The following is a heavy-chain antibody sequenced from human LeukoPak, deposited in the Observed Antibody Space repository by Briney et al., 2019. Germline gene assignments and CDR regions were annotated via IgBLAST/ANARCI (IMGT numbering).Heavy chain of an antibody. CDR2: IWYDGNNE. J-gene: IGHJ4*02. Sequence: GGSLRLSCAASGFTFSSYGMHWVRQAPGKGLEWVAVIWYDGNNEYYADSVKGRFTISRDNSKNTLYLQMNSLRVEDTAVYYCARGIAVAGTYYIDYWGQGTLVTVSS. CDR1: GFTFSSYG. V-gene: IGHV3-33*08. CDR3: ARGIAVAGTYYIDY. D-gene: IGHD6-19*01.